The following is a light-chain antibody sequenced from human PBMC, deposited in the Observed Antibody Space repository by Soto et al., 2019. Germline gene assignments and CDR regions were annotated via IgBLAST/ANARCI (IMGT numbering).Light chain of an antibody. Sequence: QSALTQPPSVSGSPGQSVTISCTGTSSDVGGYYLVSWYQQHPGKAPKLIIYEVSKRPSGVANRFSGSKSGNTASLTISGLQAEDEADYYRCSDAGSSTLGFGGGTQLTVL. J-gene: IGLJ3*02. CDR3: CSDAGSSTLG. CDR1: SSDVGGYYL. CDR2: EVS. V-gene: IGLV2-23*02.